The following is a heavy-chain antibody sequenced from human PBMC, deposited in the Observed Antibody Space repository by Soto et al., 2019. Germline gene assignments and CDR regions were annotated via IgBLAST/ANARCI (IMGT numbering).Heavy chain of an antibody. Sequence: QVQLVQSGAEVKKPGSSVTVSCKASGGTFSSYAISWVRQAPGQGLEWMGRIIPFIGTANYAQKFQGRVTITAEESTSPAYMELHMLRSEDTAVYYCASVVMTTVPASYYYGIDVWGQGTTVTVSS. J-gene: IGHJ6*02. CDR3: ASVVMTTVPASYYYGIDV. CDR2: IIPFIGTA. V-gene: IGHV1-69*18. CDR1: GGTFSSYA. D-gene: IGHD4-4*01.